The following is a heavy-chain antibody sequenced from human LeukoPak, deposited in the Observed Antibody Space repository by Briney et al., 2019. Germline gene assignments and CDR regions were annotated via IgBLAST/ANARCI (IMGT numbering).Heavy chain of an antibody. CDR2: ISGSGGST. CDR1: GFTFSSYD. Sequence: GGSLRLSCAASGFTFSSYDMSWVRQAPGKGLEWVSDISGSGGSTYYADSVKGRFTISRDNSKNTLYLQMNSLRAEDTAVYYCAKCGLSWYGDYWGQGTLVTVSS. D-gene: IGHD6-13*01. CDR3: AKCGLSWYGDY. J-gene: IGHJ4*02. V-gene: IGHV3-23*01.